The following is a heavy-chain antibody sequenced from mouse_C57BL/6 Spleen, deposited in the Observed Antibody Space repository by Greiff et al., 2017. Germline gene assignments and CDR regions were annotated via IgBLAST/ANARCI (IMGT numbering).Heavy chain of an antibody. J-gene: IGHJ3*01. CDR2: IHPNSGST. CDR3: AIYSNYGVKFAD. Sequence: QVQLQQPGAELVKPGASVKLSCKASGYTFTSYWMHWVKQRPGQGLEWIGMIHPNSGSTNYNEKFKSKATLTVDKSSSTAYMQLSSLTSEDSAVYYCAIYSNYGVKFADRGPRTLGTFSA. CDR1: GYTFTSYW. V-gene: IGHV1-64*01. D-gene: IGHD2-5*01.